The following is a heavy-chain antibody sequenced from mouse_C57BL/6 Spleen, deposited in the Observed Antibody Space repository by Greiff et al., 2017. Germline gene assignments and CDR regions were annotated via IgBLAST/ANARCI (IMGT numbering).Heavy chain of an antibody. Sequence: QVHVKQPGAELVKPGASVKLSCKASGYTFTSYWMQWVKQRPGQGLEWIGEIDPSDSYTNYNQKFKGKATLTVDTSSSTAYMQLSSLTSEDSAVYYCAVSYYGSSPFAYWGQGTLVTVSA. CDR1: GYTFTSYW. CDR3: AVSYYGSSPFAY. CDR2: IDPSDSYT. V-gene: IGHV1-50*01. J-gene: IGHJ3*01. D-gene: IGHD1-1*01.